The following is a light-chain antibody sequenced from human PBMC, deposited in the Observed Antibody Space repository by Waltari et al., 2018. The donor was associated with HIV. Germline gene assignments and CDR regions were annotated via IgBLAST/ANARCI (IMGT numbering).Light chain of an antibody. CDR3: QTCGPVILNWV. Sequence: QLILTQSPSATPSLGASVKPTCTLTSGPNIPTVAWHQQQTEKGPRILRKINTDVSRTKGDGVPDRFSVSSTGAEHYLTISSLQSEDEADYYCQTCGPVILNWVFGGWTRLTVL. CDR1: SGPNIPT. J-gene: IGLJ3*02. CDR2: INTDVSR. V-gene: IGLV4-69*01.